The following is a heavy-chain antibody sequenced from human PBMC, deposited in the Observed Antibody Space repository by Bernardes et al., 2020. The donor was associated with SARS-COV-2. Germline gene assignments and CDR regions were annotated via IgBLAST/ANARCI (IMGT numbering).Heavy chain of an antibody. Sequence: GGSLRLSCAVYGLTVSSDDTTWVRQVPGKGMEWDSVIFSGGTTYYADSVKGRFTIPRDNSQSTVSLQMNSLRPEDTAVYYCARGQRNLHYMDVWGKGTTVTVSS. J-gene: IGHJ6*03. CDR1: GLTVSSDD. CDR3: ARGQRNLHYMDV. CDR2: IFSGGTT. V-gene: IGHV3-66*02.